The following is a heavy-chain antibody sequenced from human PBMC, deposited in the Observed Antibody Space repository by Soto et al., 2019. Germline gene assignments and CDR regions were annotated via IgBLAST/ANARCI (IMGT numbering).Heavy chain of an antibody. CDR2: INYSGRT. CDR1: GGSITSGGNY. D-gene: IGHD6-13*01. CDR3: ARERSSTSIDY. Sequence: QVQLQESGPGLEKPSQTLSLTCTASGGSITSGGNYWSWLAQRPGKGREGIGYINYSGRTYYNPSLKSRVTISVDTSKNQFSLKLSSVTAADTAVYYCARERSSTSIDYWGQGTLVTVSS. J-gene: IGHJ4*02. V-gene: IGHV4-31*03.